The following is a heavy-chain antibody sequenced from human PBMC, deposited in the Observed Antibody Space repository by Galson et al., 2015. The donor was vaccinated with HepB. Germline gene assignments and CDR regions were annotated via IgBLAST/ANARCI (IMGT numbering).Heavy chain of an antibody. D-gene: IGHD3-3*01. CDR1: GFTFSNAW. CDR3: TTGWAEDRDYDFWSGYSIGAFDI. J-gene: IGHJ3*02. Sequence: SLRLSCAASGFTFSNAWMSWVRQAPGKGLEWVGRIKSKTDGGTTDYAAPVKGRFTISRDDSKNTLYLQMNSLKTEDTAVYYCTTGWAEDRDYDFWSGYSIGAFDIWGQGTMVTVSS. V-gene: IGHV3-15*01. CDR2: IKSKTDGGTT.